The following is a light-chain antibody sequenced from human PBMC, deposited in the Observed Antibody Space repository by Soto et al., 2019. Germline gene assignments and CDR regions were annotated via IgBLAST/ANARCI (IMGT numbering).Light chain of an antibody. CDR3: QQSYSTPIT. Sequence: EIVITQSPATLSVSPGEGATLSCRASQSVSSNLAWYQQRPGQAPRLLIYGASTRATGTPGRFSGSGSGTDFTLTISSLQPEDFATYYCQQSYSTPITFGQGTRLEIK. CDR2: GAS. V-gene: IGKV3D-15*01. CDR1: QSVSSN. J-gene: IGKJ5*01.